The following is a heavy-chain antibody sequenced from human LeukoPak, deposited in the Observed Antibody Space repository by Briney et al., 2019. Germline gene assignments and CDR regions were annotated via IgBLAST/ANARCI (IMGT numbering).Heavy chain of an antibody. J-gene: IGHJ4*02. CDR1: GGSFSGYY. V-gene: IGHV4-34*01. D-gene: IGHD6-13*01. CDR3: ARVKSAGGAFDY. Sequence: SETLSLTCAVYGGSFSGYYWSWIRQPPGKGLEWIGEINHSGSTNYNPSLKSRVTMSVDTSKNQFSLRLSSVTSADTAVYYCARVKSAGGAFDYWGQGTLVAVSS. CDR2: INHSGST.